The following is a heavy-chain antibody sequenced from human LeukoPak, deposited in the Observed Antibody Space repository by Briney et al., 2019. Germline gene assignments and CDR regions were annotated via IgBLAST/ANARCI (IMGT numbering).Heavy chain of an antibody. D-gene: IGHD3-22*01. J-gene: IGHJ4*02. CDR2: FDPEDGET. CDR3: ATPLYYDSSGYSRPFDY. V-gene: IGHV1-24*01. CDR1: GYTLTELS. Sequence: GASVKVSCKVSGYTLTELSMHWVRQAPGKGLEWMGGFDPEDGETTYAQKFQGRVTMTEDTSTDTAYMELSSLRSEDTAVYYCATPLYYDSSGYSRPFDYWGQGTLVTVSS.